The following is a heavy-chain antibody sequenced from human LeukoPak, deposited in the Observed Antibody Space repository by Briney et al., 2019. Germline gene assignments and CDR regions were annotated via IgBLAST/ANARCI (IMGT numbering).Heavy chain of an antibody. CDR1: GFTVSSNY. D-gene: IGHD3-3*02. V-gene: IGHV3-66*01. CDR2: IYSGGST. J-gene: IGHJ6*02. CDR3: ARIWAGAFSYYYYGMDV. Sequence: GGALRLSGAASGFTVSSNYMSWVRQAPGKGLEWVSVIYSGGSTYYADSVKGRFTISRDNSKNTLYLQMNSLRAEDTAVYYCARIWAGAFSYYYYGMDVWGQGTTVTVSS.